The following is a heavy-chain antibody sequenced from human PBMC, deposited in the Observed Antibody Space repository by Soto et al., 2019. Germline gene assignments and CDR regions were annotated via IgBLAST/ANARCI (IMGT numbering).Heavy chain of an antibody. CDR3: VRDGVYRGYDPDY. CDR1: GFTFSSYS. V-gene: IGHV3-48*02. D-gene: IGHD5-12*01. Sequence: EVQLVESGGGLVQPGGSLRLSCAASGFTFSSYSMDWVRQAPGKGLEWVSYISSSSSTIYYADSVKGRFTISRDNANNSLYLQMNCLRDEDTAVYYCVRDGVYRGYDPDYWGQGTLVTVSS. J-gene: IGHJ4*02. CDR2: ISSSSSTI.